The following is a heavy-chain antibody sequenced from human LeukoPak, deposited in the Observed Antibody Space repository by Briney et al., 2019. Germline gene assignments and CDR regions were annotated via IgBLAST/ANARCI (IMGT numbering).Heavy chain of an antibody. CDR1: GGSISSGGHC. V-gene: IGHV4-31*03. CDR2: IYYSGST. D-gene: IGHD2-8*02. J-gene: IGHJ4*02. CDR3: ARDRPTGGKGYFYY. Sequence: SETLSLTRTVSGGSISSGGHCWSWIRPPPGKCLEWIGYIYYSGSTYYNPSLKSRVTISVDTTKNQFSLKLSSVTAADTAVYYCARDRPTGGKGYFYYWGQGTLVTVSS.